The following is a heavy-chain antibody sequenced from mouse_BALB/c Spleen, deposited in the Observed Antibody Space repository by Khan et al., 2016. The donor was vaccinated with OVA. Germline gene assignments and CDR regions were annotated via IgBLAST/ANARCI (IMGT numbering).Heavy chain of an antibody. V-gene: IGHV3-2*02. CDR1: GYSITNGYG. D-gene: IGHD1-2*01. CDR2: ISYSGST. CDR3: ARTARIKY. J-gene: IGHJ2*01. Sequence: EVKLLESGPGLVKPSQSLSLTCTVTGYSITNGYGWNWIRQFPGNKLEWMGYISYSGSTNYNPSLKSRISITRDTSKNQFFLQLNSVTTEDTATYYCARTARIKYWGQGTTLTVSS.